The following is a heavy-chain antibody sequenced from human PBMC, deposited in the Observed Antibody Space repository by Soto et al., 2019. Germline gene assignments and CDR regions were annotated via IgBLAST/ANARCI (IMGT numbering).Heavy chain of an antibody. CDR2: ISGRGGSS. V-gene: IGHV3-23*01. CDR3: AKGSIEYSASVDN. Sequence: DVQLLESGGGLVQPGGSLRLSCAASGFSFSSYAMVWVRQAPGKGLEWVAVISGRGGSSYFADSVKGRFTLSRDNSKNVSSLEMNRLRAEDTAIYFCAKGSIEYSASVDNWGQGTLVVVSS. D-gene: IGHD5-12*01. J-gene: IGHJ4*02. CDR1: GFSFSSYA.